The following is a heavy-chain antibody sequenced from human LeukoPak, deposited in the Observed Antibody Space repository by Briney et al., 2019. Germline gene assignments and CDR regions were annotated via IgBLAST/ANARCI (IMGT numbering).Heavy chain of an antibody. Sequence: PGKSLTLSCVASGFNFDNYAMHWVRQPLGKGLEWVAVISHDERTKYYADSMKGRITISRDNSKNTVFLQMNNLRTEDTAVYFCARPSPPGDGYNPPGYWGQGTLVTVSS. CDR2: ISHDERTK. CDR3: ARPSPPGDGYNPPGY. D-gene: IGHD5-24*01. CDR1: GFNFDNYA. V-gene: IGHV3-30*04. J-gene: IGHJ4*02.